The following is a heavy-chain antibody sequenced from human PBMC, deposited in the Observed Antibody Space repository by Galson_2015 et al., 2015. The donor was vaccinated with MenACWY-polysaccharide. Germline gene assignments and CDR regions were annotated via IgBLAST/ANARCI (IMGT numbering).Heavy chain of an antibody. CDR1: GYSSSSYD. CDR2: MNPNSGNT. V-gene: IGHV1-8*01. CDR3: ARGGKYYYDSSGYLNWFDP. Sequence: SVKVSCKASGYSSSSYDINWVRQTTGQGLEWMGWMNPNSGNTGYAQKFQGRVTMTRNTSISIAYTELSSLRSEDTAVYYCARGGKYYYDSSGYLNWFDPWGQGTLVTVSS. J-gene: IGHJ5*02. D-gene: IGHD3-22*01.